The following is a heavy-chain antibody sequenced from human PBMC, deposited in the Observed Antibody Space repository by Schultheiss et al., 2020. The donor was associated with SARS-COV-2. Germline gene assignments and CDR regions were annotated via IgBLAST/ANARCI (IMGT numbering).Heavy chain of an antibody. D-gene: IGHD3-3*01. CDR3: ASNNKGYDFWSGYYSLWDYYYMDV. J-gene: IGHJ6*03. Sequence: GESLKISCAASGFTFSSYSMNWVRQAPGKGLEWVSYISSSSSYTNYADSVKGRFTISRDNSKNTLYLQMNSLRAEDTAVYYCASNNKGYDFWSGYYSLWDYYYMDVWGKGTTVTVSS. CDR1: GFTFSSYS. CDR2: ISSSSSYT. V-gene: IGHV3-21*05.